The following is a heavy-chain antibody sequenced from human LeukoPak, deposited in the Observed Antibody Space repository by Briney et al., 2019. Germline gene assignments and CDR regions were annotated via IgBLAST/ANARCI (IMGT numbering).Heavy chain of an antibody. CDR2: IIPIFGTS. CDR1: GGTFSTYA. D-gene: IGHD3-9*01. Sequence: SVKVSCKASGGTFSTYAISWVRQAPGQGLEWMGGIIPIFGTSNYAQKSQGRVTITADESTSTAYMELSSLRSEDTAVYYCARDDGRYFDRLGHDAFDIWGQGTLVTVSS. J-gene: IGHJ3*02. V-gene: IGHV1-69*13. CDR3: ARDDGRYFDRLGHDAFDI.